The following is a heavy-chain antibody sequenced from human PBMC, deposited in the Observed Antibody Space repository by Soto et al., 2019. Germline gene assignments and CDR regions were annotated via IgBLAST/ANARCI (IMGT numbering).Heavy chain of an antibody. Sequence: QVQLQESGPGLVKPSQTLSLTCTVSGGSISSGGYYWSWIRQHPGKGLEWIGYIYSSGSTYYNPSLKSRVTVSVDTSKNQFALKLSSVTAADTAVYYCARETIGYYGMDVWGQGTTVTVSS. CDR3: ARETIGYYGMDV. D-gene: IGHD3-3*01. CDR2: IYSSGST. CDR1: GGSISSGGYY. V-gene: IGHV4-31*03. J-gene: IGHJ6*02.